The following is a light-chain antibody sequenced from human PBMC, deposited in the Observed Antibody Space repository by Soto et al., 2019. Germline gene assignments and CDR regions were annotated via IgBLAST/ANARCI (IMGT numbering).Light chain of an antibody. V-gene: IGKV3-15*01. CDR2: GAS. CDR1: QSVSSK. CDR3: QQYNNWPRT. Sequence: EKVMTQSPATLSVSPGERATLSCRSSQSVSSKLAWYQQKPGQAPRLLIYGASTRATGIPARFSGSGSGTEFTLTISSLQSEDFAVYYCQQYNNWPRTFGQGTKMEIK. J-gene: IGKJ1*01.